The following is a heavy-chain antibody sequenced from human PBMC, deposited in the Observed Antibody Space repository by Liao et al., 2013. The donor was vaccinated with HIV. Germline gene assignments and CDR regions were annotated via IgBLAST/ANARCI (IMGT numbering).Heavy chain of an antibody. D-gene: IGHD1-7*01. CDR1: GGSIRSGSFY. CDR2: IYTSGST. J-gene: IGHJ6*03. CDR3: ASVMGTTKDYFYYYMDV. V-gene: IGHV4-61*02. Sequence: QVQLQESGPGLVKPSQTLSLTCTVSGGSIRSGSFYWNWIRQPAGKGLEWIGHIYTSGSTNYNPSLKSRVSISVDTSKNQFSLKLSSVTAADTAVYYCASVMGTTKDYFYYYMDVWGKGTTVTVSS.